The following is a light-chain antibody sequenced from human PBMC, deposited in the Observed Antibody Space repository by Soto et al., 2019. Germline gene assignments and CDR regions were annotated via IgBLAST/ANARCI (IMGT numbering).Light chain of an antibody. J-gene: IGKJ4*01. CDR3: QQYDTLPLT. V-gene: IGKV1-33*01. Sequence: DIQMTQSPSSLSASVGDRVTITCQASQDISNYLNWYQQKPGKAPKLLIYDASNLETGVPSRFSGSGSGTDFTFTISSLQPEDIATYYCQQYDTLPLTFGGGTKVE. CDR1: QDISNY. CDR2: DAS.